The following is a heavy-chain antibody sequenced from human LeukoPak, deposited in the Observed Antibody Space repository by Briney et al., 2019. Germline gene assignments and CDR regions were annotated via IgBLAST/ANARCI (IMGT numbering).Heavy chain of an antibody. D-gene: IGHD5-18*01. CDR2: INHSGST. CDR1: GGSFSGYY. CDR3: ARGGRGYSYGRIFDY. Sequence: PSETLSLTCAVYGGSFSGYYWSWLRQPPGKGLEWIGEINHSGSTNYNPSLKSRGTISVDTSKNQFSLKLSSVTAADTAVYYCARGGRGYSYGRIFDYWGQGTLVTVSS. V-gene: IGHV4-34*01. J-gene: IGHJ4*02.